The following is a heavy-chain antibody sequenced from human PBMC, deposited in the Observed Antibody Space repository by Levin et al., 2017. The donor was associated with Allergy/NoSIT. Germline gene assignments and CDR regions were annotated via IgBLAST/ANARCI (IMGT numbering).Heavy chain of an antibody. V-gene: IGHV4-30-2*01. Sequence: LRLSCAVSGGSMSSAAYSWNWLRQPPGKGLEWIGYIYYSGNTYYNPSLKSRVTLSVDRSKNEFSLKVNSVTAADTAVYYCARRVGASRATFDFWGQGLLVTVSS. CDR3: ARRVGASRATFDF. J-gene: IGHJ4*02. D-gene: IGHD1-26*01. CDR1: GGSMSSAAYS. CDR2: IYYSGNT.